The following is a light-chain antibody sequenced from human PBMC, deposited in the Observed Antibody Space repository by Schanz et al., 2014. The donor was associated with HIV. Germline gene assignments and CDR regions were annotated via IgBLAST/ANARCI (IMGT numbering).Light chain of an antibody. CDR2: DVN. CDR1: SGDVGRYDY. V-gene: IGLV2-14*03. J-gene: IGLJ2*01. CDR3: SSHAGSDNFGI. Sequence: QSVLTQPASVSGSLGQSITISCTGTSGDVGRYDYVSWYQQHPGQAPKLMIYDVNIRPSGVSNRFSGSKSGNTASLTISGLQAEDEADYYCSSHAGSDNFGIFGGGTKLTVL.